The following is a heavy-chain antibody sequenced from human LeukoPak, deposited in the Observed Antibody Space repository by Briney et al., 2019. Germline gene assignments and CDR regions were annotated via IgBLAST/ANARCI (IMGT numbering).Heavy chain of an antibody. Sequence: GGSLRLSCAASGFTFSNYAMTWVRQAPGKGLEWVSGISTSGGDTYYADSVKGRFTISRDNSKNTLYLQMNSLRAEDTAVYYCARAVVVTAIDAFDIWGQGTMVTVSS. J-gene: IGHJ3*02. V-gene: IGHV3-23*01. CDR2: ISTSGGDT. CDR3: ARAVVVTAIDAFDI. D-gene: IGHD2-21*02. CDR1: GFTFSNYA.